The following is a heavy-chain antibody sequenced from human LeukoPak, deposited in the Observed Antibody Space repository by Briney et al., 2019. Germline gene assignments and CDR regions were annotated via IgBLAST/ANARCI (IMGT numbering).Heavy chain of an antibody. CDR3: ARGRGYSYGYSWFDP. D-gene: IGHD5-18*01. CDR2: IYYSGST. V-gene: IGHV4-59*01. Sequence: SETLSLTCTVSGGSISSYYWSWIRQPPGKGLEWIGYIYYSGSTNYNPSLKSRVTISVDTSKNQFSLKLSSVTAADTAVYYCARGRGYSYGYSWFDPRGQGTLVTVSS. J-gene: IGHJ5*02. CDR1: GGSISSYY.